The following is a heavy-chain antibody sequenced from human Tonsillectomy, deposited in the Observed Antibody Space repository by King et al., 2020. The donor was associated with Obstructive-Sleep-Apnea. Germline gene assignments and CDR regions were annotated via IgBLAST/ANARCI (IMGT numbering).Heavy chain of an antibody. J-gene: IGHJ3*02. V-gene: IGHV3-30-3*01. CDR3: ARARMAKIQDAFDI. D-gene: IGHD5-24*01. Sequence: VQLVESGGGVVQPGRSLRLSCAASGFIFSSYTMHWVRQAPGKGLEWVAVVSYDGSNKYYADSVKGRFTISRDNSKNTLYLQMNSLRAEDTAVYYCARARMAKIQDAFDIWGQGTMVTVSS. CDR1: GFIFSSYT. CDR2: VSYDGSNK.